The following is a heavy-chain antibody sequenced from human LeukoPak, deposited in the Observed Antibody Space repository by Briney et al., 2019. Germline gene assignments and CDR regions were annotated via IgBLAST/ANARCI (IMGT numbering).Heavy chain of an antibody. Sequence: PSETLSITCAAYGGSFSGYYWSWIRQPPGKGLEWIGEINHSGSTNYNPSLKSRVTISVDTSKNQFSLKLSSVTAADTAVYYCARDEAHPNTYYYGSGSYYARLDIWGQGTMVTVSS. CDR2: INHSGST. CDR3: ARDEAHPNTYYYGSGSYYARLDI. CDR1: GGSFSGYY. V-gene: IGHV4-34*01. J-gene: IGHJ3*02. D-gene: IGHD3-10*01.